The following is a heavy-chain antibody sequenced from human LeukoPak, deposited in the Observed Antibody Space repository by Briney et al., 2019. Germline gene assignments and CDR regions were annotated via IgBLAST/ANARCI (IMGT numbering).Heavy chain of an antibody. V-gene: IGHV3-30*03. D-gene: IGHD1-26*01. CDR1: GFTFSSYG. CDR3: ARGGEWELLLQACFDY. Sequence: PGRSLRLSCAASGFTFSSYGMHWVRQAPGKGLEWVAVISYDGSNKYYVDSVKGRFTISRDNSKNTLYLQMNSLRSEDTAVYYCARGGEWELLLQACFDYWGQGTLVTVSS. CDR2: ISYDGSNK. J-gene: IGHJ4*02.